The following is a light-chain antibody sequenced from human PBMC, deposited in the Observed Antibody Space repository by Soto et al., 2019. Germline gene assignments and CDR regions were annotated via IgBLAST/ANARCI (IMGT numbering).Light chain of an antibody. CDR2: EVS. V-gene: IGLV2-8*01. CDR3: YSYAGSNLYV. Sequence: QSALTQPTSASGSPGQSVTISCTGTSSDIGGYNYVSWYQQHPGKAPKFMIYEVSKRPSGVPDRFSGSKSGNTASLTVSGLQAEDEADYYCYSYAGSNLYVFGTGTKLTVL. CDR1: SSDIGGYNY. J-gene: IGLJ1*01.